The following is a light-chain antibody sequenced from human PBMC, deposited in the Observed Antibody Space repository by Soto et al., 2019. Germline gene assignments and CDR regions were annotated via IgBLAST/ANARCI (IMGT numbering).Light chain of an antibody. V-gene: IGKV3-20*01. CDR2: GAS. J-gene: IGKJ1*01. CDR3: QQYGSSPWT. Sequence: EIVLTQSPGTLSLSPGERATLSCRASQSVSSNFLAWYQQKPGQAPGLLIYGASSRATAIPDRFSGSGSGTDFTLTISRLEPEDFAVYYCQQYGSSPWTFGQGTKMEIK. CDR1: QSVSSNF.